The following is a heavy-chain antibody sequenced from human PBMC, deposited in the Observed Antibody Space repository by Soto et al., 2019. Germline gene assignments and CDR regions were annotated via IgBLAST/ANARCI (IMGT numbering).Heavy chain of an antibody. CDR2: IITIFGTA. CDR1: GCTFSSYA. J-gene: IGHJ6*02. Sequence: GASEKVSCTASGCTFSSYAISWVRHAPGQGLEWMGGIITIFGTANYAQKFQGRVTITADESTSTAYMELSSLRSEDTAVYYCAKYEFVVVTANYYYGMDVWGQGTRVTVSS. V-gene: IGHV1-69*01. CDR3: AKYEFVVVTANYYYGMDV. D-gene: IGHD2-21*02.